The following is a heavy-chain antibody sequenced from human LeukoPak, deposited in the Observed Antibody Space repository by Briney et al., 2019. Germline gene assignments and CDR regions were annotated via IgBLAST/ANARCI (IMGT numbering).Heavy chain of an antibody. CDR1: GGSISSGGYY. Sequence: PSQTLSLTCTVSGGSISSGGYYWSWIRQHPGKGLERIGYIYYSGSTYYNPSLKSRVTISVDTSKNQFSLKLSSVTAADTAVYYCARATSTYYDSSGYYSHFDYWGQGTLVTVSS. V-gene: IGHV4-31*03. CDR2: IYYSGST. CDR3: ARATSTYYDSSGYYSHFDY. J-gene: IGHJ4*02. D-gene: IGHD3-22*01.